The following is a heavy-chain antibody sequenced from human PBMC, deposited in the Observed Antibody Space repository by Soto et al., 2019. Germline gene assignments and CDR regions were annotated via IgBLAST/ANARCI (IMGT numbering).Heavy chain of an antibody. D-gene: IGHD2-2*01. CDR2: IYYSGST. CDR1: GGSISSGGYY. J-gene: IGHJ6*02. V-gene: IGHV4-31*03. CDR3: ARTIVVVPAHPFSGMDV. Sequence: SGTLSLTCTVSGGSISSGGYYWSWIRQHPGNGLEWIGYIYYSGSTYYNPSLKSRVTISVDTSKNQFSLKLSSVTAADTAVYYCARTIVVVPAHPFSGMDVWGQGTTVTVSS.